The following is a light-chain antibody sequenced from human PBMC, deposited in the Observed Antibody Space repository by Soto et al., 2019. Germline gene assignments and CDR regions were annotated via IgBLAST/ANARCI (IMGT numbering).Light chain of an antibody. V-gene: IGKV1-5*01. CDR1: QSISSW. CDR3: QQYNSYSEA. CDR2: DAS. Sequence: DIPMTQSPSPLSASVGDRVTITCPASQSISSWLAWYQQKPGKAPKLLIYDASSLESGVPSRFSGSGSGTEFTLTISSLQPDDFATYYCQQYNSYSEAFGQGTKVDIK. J-gene: IGKJ1*01.